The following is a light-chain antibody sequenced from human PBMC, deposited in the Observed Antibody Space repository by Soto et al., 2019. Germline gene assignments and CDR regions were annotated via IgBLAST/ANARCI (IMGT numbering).Light chain of an antibody. CDR3: QQRSKMPLT. CDR1: QSVRNY. CDR2: DAS. V-gene: IGKV3-11*01. Sequence: DIVLTQSPATLSLSPGETATVSCRASQSVRNYLAWYQQKPGQAPRLLIYDASNRATGIPARFSGTGSETDFTLTISSLEPEDCAIYYCQQRSKMPLTFGHGTKVDIK. J-gene: IGKJ1*01.